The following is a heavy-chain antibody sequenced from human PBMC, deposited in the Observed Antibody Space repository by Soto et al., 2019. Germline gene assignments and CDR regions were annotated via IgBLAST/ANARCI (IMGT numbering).Heavy chain of an antibody. CDR2: IYKSATT. D-gene: IGHD2-15*01. CDR1: GDSISTVDYF. CDR3: ARGRYCLTGSCFPNWFDS. Sequence: SETLSLTCSVSGDSISTVDYFWAWIRQPPGQTLEYIEYIYKSATTYYNPSFESRVAISLDTSKSQFSLTVTSVTAGDTAVYFCARGRYCLTGSCFPNWFDSWGRGTLVTVSS. J-gene: IGHJ5*01. V-gene: IGHV4-30-4*01.